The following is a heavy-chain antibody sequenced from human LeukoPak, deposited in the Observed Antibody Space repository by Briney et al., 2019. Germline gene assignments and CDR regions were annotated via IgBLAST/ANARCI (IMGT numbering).Heavy chain of an antibody. V-gene: IGHV3-74*01. J-gene: IGHJ4*02. CDR2: INSGGSRT. D-gene: IGHD3-22*01. CDR1: GFTFSTYW. CDR3: ARAYYYDSSGYPAGDDY. Sequence: GRSLRLSCAASGFTFSTYWMNWVRQAPGKGLVWVSRINSGGSRTSYADSVKGRFTISRDNAQKTLHLQMNSLRAEDTAVYFCARAYYYDSSGYPAGDDYWGQGTLVTVSS.